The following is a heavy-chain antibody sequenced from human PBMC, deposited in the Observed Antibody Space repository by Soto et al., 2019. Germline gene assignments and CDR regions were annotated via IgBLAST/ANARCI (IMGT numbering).Heavy chain of an antibody. CDR3: AKDQGSSWYEIDY. D-gene: IGHD6-13*01. Sequence: PGGSLRLSCVGSGFTFSSNWMTWVRQAPGKGLEWVGNIRQDGSEKNYVDSVKGRFTISRDNAKNSLYLQMNSLRAEDTAVYYCAKDQGSSWYEIDYWGQGTLVTVSS. J-gene: IGHJ4*02. V-gene: IGHV3-7*01. CDR2: IRQDGSEK. CDR1: GFTFSSNW.